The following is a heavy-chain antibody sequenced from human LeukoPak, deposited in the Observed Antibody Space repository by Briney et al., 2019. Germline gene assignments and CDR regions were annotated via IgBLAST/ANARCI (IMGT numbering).Heavy chain of an antibody. CDR3: ASASSYYYFDY. V-gene: IGHV4-39*01. CDR1: GGSFSAYY. Sequence: PSETLSLTCAVYGGSFSAYYWGWIRQPPGKGLEWIGSIYYSGSSYYNPSLKSRVTISVDTSKNQFSLKLSSVTAADTAVYYCASASSYYYFDYWGQGTLVTVSS. J-gene: IGHJ4*02. CDR2: IYYSGSS. D-gene: IGHD3-10*01.